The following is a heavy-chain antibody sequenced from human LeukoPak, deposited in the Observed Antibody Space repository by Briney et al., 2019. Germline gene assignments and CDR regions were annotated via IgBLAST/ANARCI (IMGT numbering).Heavy chain of an antibody. CDR2: ISGGGDNT. J-gene: IGHJ6*03. D-gene: IGHD3-10*01. Sequence: GGSLRLSCADSGFTFNSYAMSWVRQAPGKGLEWVSTISGGGDNTYYADSVKGRFTISRDNSKNTLYLQMNSLRAEDTAVYYCASGSGSYRTPYYYMDVWGTGTTVTVSS. V-gene: IGHV3-23*01. CDR1: GFTFNSYA. CDR3: ASGSGSYRTPYYYMDV.